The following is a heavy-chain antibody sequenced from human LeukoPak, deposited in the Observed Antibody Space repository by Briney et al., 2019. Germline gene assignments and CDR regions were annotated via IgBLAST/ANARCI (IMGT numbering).Heavy chain of an antibody. Sequence: SETLSLTCAVYGGSFSGYYWSWIRQPPEKGLDWIGEITRTGRINYNPSLKSRVTISVDTSKNQFSLKLNSVTAADTAVYYCARGGGTGNWFDPWGQGTLVTVSS. CDR2: ITRTGRI. CDR1: GGSFSGYY. D-gene: IGHD3/OR15-3a*01. J-gene: IGHJ5*02. V-gene: IGHV4-34*01. CDR3: ARGGGTGNWFDP.